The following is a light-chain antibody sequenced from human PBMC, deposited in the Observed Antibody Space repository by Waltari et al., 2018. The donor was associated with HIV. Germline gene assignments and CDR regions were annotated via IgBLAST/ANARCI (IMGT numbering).Light chain of an antibody. V-gene: IGLV1-44*01. J-gene: IGLJ2*01. CDR1: SSNLGDKT. CDR2: TNT. CDR3: ATWDDSLNGHVV. Sequence: QSVLTQPPSAPGTPGQRVTISCSRSSSNLGDKTVNWYQQLPGTAPKLLIYTNTQRPSGVPDRFSGSKSGTSASLAISGLQSEDEADYYCATWDDSLNGHVVFGGGTKLTVL.